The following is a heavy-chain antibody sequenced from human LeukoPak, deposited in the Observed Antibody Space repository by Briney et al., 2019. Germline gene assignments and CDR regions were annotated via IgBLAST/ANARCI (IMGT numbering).Heavy chain of an antibody. V-gene: IGHV1-46*01. CDR1: GYTFTSYY. CDR3: ARDMLAVPSNRFDP. J-gene: IGHJ5*02. Sequence: ASVKVSCKASGYTFTSYYLHWVRQAPGQGLEWMGVINPSGGGTSYAQKFHGRVTMTRDTSTSTDYMDMRSLRSKDTAVYFCARDMLAVPSNRFDPWGQGTLVTVSS. D-gene: IGHD2-8*01. CDR2: INPSGGGT.